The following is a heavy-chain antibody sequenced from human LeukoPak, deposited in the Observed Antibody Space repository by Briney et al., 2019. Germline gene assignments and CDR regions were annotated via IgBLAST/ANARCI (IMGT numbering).Heavy chain of an antibody. CDR1: GGSISSSSYY. Sequence: SSETLSLTCTVSGGSISSSSYYWGWIRQPPGKGLEWIGSIYYSGSTYYNPSLKSRVTISVDTSKNQFSLKLSSVTAADTAVYYCARGRRDGYNADLFYFDYWGQGTLVTVSS. D-gene: IGHD5-24*01. CDR2: IYYSGST. V-gene: IGHV4-39*07. J-gene: IGHJ4*02. CDR3: ARGRRDGYNADLFYFDY.